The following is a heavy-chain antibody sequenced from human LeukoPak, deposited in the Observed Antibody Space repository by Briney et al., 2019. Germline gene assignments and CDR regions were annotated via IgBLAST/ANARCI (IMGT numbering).Heavy chain of an antibody. D-gene: IGHD6-19*01. CDR2: INTDGSSA. CDR1: GFTFSSYW. Sequence: GGSLRLSCAASGFTFSSYWMHWVRQAPGKGLVWVSRINTDGSSASYADSVKGRFTISRDNAKNTLYLQMSSLRAEDTAVYYCARGLGIAVAGNWFDPWGQGTLVTVPS. V-gene: IGHV3-74*01. J-gene: IGHJ5*02. CDR3: ARGLGIAVAGNWFDP.